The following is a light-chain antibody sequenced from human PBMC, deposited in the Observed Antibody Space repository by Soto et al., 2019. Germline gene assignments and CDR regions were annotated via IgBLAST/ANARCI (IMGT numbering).Light chain of an antibody. CDR2: SAS. V-gene: IGKV3-20*01. J-gene: IGKJ1*01. Sequence: GFTQSPCTLSLSPGDRDTLSCRASQTVSGNYLAWYHQKPGQAPRLLIHSASSRATGIPDRFSGSGSGTDFTLTISRLEPEDFAVYYCQQYGSSGTFGQGTKVDIK. CDR1: QTVSGNY. CDR3: QQYGSSGT.